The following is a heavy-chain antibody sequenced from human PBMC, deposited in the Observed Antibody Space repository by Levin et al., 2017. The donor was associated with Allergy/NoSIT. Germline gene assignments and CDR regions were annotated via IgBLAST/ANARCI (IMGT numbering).Heavy chain of an antibody. J-gene: IGHJ4*02. CDR2: ISHDGSSK. D-gene: IGHD3-10*01. CDR3: ARDRGVQQWEYYFDF. CDR1: GFTFSSYT. Sequence: GSLRLSCAASGFTFSSYTMHWVRKAPGKGLEWMAVISHDGSSKYYADSLKGRFTISRDNSKNTLHLQMNSLSSEDTAVYYCARDRGVQQWEYYFDFWGQGTLVTVSS. V-gene: IGHV3-30-3*01.